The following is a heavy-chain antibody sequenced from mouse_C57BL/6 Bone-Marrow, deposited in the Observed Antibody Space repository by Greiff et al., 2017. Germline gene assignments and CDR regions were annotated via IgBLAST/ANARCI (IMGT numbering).Heavy chain of an antibody. CDR3: TGIGCY. Sequence: LQQSGGGLVQPGGSMKLSCVASGFTFSNYWLNWVRQSPEKGLEWVAQIRLKSDNYATHYAESVKGRFTISRDDYKSSVYLQMNNLRAEDTGIYYCTGIGCYWGQGTLVTVSA. CDR2: IRLKSDNYAT. J-gene: IGHJ3*01. V-gene: IGHV6-3*01. CDR1: GFTFSNYW.